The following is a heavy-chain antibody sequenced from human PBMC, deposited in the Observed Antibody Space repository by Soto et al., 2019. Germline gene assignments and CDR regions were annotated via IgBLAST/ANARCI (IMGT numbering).Heavy chain of an antibody. CDR1: GGSFSGYY. J-gene: IGHJ6*02. CDR3: AKTNRYMVRGRPGAAWPRSSPPARAQEGYGMDV. CDR2: INHSGST. D-gene: IGHD3-10*01. Sequence: PSETLSLTCAVYGGSFSGYYWSWIHQPPGKGLEWIGEINHSGSTNYNPSLKSRVTISVDTSKNQFSLKLSSVTAADTAVYYCAKTNRYMVRGRPGAAWPRSSPPARAQEGYGMDVWGQGTTVTVYS. V-gene: IGHV4-34*01.